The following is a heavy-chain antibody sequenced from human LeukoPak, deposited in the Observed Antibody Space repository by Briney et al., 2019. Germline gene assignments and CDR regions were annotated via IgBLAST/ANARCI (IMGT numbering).Heavy chain of an antibody. CDR2: IYSGGST. CDR1: GFTVSSNY. D-gene: IGHD5-18*01. Sequence: GGSLRLSCAASGFTVSSNYMSWVRQAPGEGREWVSVIYSGGSTYYADAVKGRFTISRDNAKNSLYLQMNSLRAEDTAVYHCARDPRRDTAMPTWGQGTLVTVSS. J-gene: IGHJ5*02. V-gene: IGHV3-66*01. CDR3: ARDPRRDTAMPT.